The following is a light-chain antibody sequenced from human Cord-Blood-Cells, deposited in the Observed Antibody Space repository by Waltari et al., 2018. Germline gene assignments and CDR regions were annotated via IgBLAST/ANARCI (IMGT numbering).Light chain of an antibody. J-gene: IGKJ4*01. CDR1: QSIGSS. CDR2: YAS. V-gene: IGKV6-21*02. Sequence: EIVLTQSPDFQSVTPKEKDTIACRASQSIGSSLHWYQQKTNQSPKPLIKYASQSISGVPSRFSGSGSGTEFTLTINSLESEDAATYYCHQSSSFPLTFGGGTKVEIK. CDR3: HQSSSFPLT.